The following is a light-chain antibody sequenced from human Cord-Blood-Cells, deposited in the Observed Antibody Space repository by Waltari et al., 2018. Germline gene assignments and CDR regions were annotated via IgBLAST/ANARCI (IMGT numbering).Light chain of an antibody. J-gene: IGKJ2*01. Sequence: DIHVTQSPSTLSASVVDRVTITCRASQSISSWLAWYQQKPEKAPKLLIYKASSLERGVPSRFSGRGSGTEFTLTISSLQPDDFATYCCQQYNSYSFGQGTKLEIK. V-gene: IGKV1-5*03. CDR1: QSISSW. CDR2: KAS. CDR3: QQYNSYS.